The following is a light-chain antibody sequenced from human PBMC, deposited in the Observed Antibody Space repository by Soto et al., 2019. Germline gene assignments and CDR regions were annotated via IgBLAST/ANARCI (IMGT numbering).Light chain of an antibody. J-gene: IGLJ1*01. CDR2: EVS. CDR1: SSDVGSYNL. Sequence: QPVLTQPASVSGSPGQSIIISCTGTSSDVGSYNLVSWYQQHPGKAPKLMIYEVSKRPSGVSNRFSGSKSGNTASLTISGLQAEDEADYYCCSYAGSSTFYVFGTGTKLTVL. V-gene: IGLV2-23*02. CDR3: CSYAGSSTFYV.